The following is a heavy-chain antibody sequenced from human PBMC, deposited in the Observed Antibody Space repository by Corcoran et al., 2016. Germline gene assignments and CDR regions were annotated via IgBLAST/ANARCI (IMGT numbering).Heavy chain of an antibody. CDR3: AGSRPGWGYYYGMDV. CDR1: GFTVSSNY. J-gene: IGHJ6*02. D-gene: IGHD3-16*01. Sequence: EVQLVESGGGLVQPGGSLRLSCAASGFTVSSNYMSWVRQAPGKGLEWVSVIYSGGSTYYADSVKGRFTISRDNSKNTLYLQMNSLRAEDAAVYYCAGSRPGWGYYYGMDVWGQGTTVTVSS. CDR2: IYSGGST. V-gene: IGHV3-53*01.